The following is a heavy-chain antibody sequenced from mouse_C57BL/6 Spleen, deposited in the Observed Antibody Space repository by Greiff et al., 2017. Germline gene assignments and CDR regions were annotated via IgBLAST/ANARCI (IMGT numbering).Heavy chain of an antibody. CDR1: GYTFTSYW. CDR3: ARKDYGTQFAY. Sequence: VQLQQPGAELVRPGSSVKLSCKASGYTFTSYWMDWVKQRPGQGLEWIGNIYPSDSETHYNQKFKDKATLTVDKSSSTAYMQLSSLTSEDSAVYYCARKDYGTQFAYWGQGTLVTVSA. D-gene: IGHD1-1*01. CDR2: IYPSDSET. V-gene: IGHV1-61*01. J-gene: IGHJ3*01.